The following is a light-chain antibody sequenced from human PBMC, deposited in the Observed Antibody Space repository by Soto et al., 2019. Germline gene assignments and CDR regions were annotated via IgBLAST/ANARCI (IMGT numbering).Light chain of an antibody. Sequence: EFVLTQSPGTLSLSPGERATLSCRASQSVSSSYLAWYQQKPGQAPRLLIYGASSRATGIPDRFSGSGSGTDFTLTISRLEPDDLAVYYYQQYDSSPRTCAHGTKVDSK. CDR3: QQYDSSPRT. V-gene: IGKV3-20*01. CDR1: QSVSSSY. J-gene: IGKJ1*01. CDR2: GAS.